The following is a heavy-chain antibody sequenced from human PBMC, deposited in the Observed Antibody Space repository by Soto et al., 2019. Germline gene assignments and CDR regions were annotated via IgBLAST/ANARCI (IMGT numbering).Heavy chain of an antibody. J-gene: IGHJ6*02. CDR2: ISYDGSNK. CDR3: ARDSRQQLDPDYYYGMDV. CDR1: GFTFSSYA. D-gene: IGHD6-13*01. V-gene: IGHV3-30-3*01. Sequence: QVQLVESGGGVVQPGRSLRLSCAASGFTFSSYAMQWVRQAPGKGLEWVAVISYDGSNKYYADSVKGRFTISRDNSKNMLYLQMNSLRAEDTAVYYCARDSRQQLDPDYYYGMDVWGQGTTVTVSS.